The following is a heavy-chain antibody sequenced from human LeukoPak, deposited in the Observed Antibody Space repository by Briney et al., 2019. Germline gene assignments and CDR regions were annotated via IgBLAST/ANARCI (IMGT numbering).Heavy chain of an antibody. V-gene: IGHV3-74*01. J-gene: IGHJ4*02. Sequence: GGSLRLSCAASGFTFRTYWMHWVRQAPGKGLVRVSGIRGDESKTTYADSVKGRFTISRDNAKNTLCLQMNSLRAEDTAVYYCARDTVSAFDYWGQGALVTVSS. D-gene: IGHD2-8*02. CDR1: GFTFRTYW. CDR3: ARDTVSAFDY. CDR2: IRGDESKT.